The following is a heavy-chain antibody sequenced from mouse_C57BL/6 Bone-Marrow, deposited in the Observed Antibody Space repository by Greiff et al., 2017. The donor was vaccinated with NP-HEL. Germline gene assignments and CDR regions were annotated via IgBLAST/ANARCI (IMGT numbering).Heavy chain of an antibody. CDR1: GYTFTDYY. V-gene: IGHV1-26*01. CDR2: INPNNGGT. Sequence: VQLQQSGPELVKPGASVKISCKASGYTFTDYYMNWVKQSHGKSLEWIGDINPNNGGTSYNQKFKGKATLTVDKSSSTAYMELRSLTSEDSAVYYCARCYYGCYWYFDVWGTGTTVTVSS. CDR3: ARCYYGCYWYFDV. D-gene: IGHD1-1*01. J-gene: IGHJ1*03.